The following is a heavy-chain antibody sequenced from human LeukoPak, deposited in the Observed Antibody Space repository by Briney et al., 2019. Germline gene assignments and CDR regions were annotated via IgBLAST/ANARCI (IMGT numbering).Heavy chain of an antibody. J-gene: IGHJ4*02. Sequence: SETLSLTCTVSGASISDYYWSWIRQPPGKGLEWIGYIYYTGTTNYNPSLKSRVTISVDTSKNQFSLKLTSVTAADTAVYYCTRGGEGRAYCGGDCYFDYWGQGTLVTVSS. CDR2: IYYTGTT. D-gene: IGHD2-21*02. V-gene: IGHV4-59*01. CDR1: GASISDYY. CDR3: TRGGEGRAYCGGDCYFDY.